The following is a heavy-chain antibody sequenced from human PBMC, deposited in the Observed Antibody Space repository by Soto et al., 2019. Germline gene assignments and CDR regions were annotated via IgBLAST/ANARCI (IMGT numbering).Heavy chain of an antibody. Sequence: SETLSLTCTVSGGSISSGDYYWSWIRQPPGKGLEWIGYIYYSGSTYYNPSLKSRVTISVDTSKNQFSLRLSSVTAADTAVYYCARVYPFHYYGMDVWGQGTTVTVSS. CDR1: GGSISSGDYY. V-gene: IGHV4-30-4*01. CDR3: ARVYPFHYYGMDV. CDR2: IYYSGST. J-gene: IGHJ6*02.